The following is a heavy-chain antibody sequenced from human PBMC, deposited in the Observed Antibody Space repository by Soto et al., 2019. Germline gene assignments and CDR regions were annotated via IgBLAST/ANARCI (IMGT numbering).Heavy chain of an antibody. D-gene: IGHD2-2*01. J-gene: IGHJ6*02. Sequence: QVQLQESGPGLVKPSQTLSLTCTVSGDSISSTNNYWSWIRQHPGKGLEWIGYIYYSGRTYYNPSLKSRPAISVDTSKNKFSLKLSSVTAADTAVYYCARTVCSSASCYGYYYYGLDVWGQGTTVTVSS. CDR3: ARTVCSSASCYGYYYYGLDV. V-gene: IGHV4-31*03. CDR1: GDSISSTNNY. CDR2: IYYSGRT.